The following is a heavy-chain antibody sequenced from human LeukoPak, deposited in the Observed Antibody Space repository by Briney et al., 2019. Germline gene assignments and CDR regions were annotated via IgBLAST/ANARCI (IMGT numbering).Heavy chain of an antibody. D-gene: IGHD6-19*01. J-gene: IGHJ6*04. CDR2: ISYDGSNK. CDR3: AKTRISGWFLRNYGMDV. Sequence: GRSLRLSCAASGFTFSSYGMHWVRQAPGKGLEWVAVISYDGSNKYYADSVKGRFTISRDNSKNTLYLQMNSLRAEDTAVYYCAKTRISGWFLRNYGMDVWGKGTTVTASS. V-gene: IGHV3-30*18. CDR1: GFTFSSYG.